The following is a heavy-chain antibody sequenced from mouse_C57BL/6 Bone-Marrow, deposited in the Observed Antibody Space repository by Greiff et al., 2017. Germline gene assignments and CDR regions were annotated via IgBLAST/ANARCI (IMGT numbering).Heavy chain of an antibody. D-gene: IGHD2-4*01. Sequence: VKPGASVKMSCKASGYTFTDYYMNWVKQSHGKSLEWIGVINPYNGGTSYNQKFKGKATLTVDKSSSTAYMELNSLTSEDSAVYYCARRDYPNAMDYWGQGTSVTVSS. J-gene: IGHJ4*01. V-gene: IGHV1-19*01. CDR1: GYTFTDYY. CDR2: INPYNGGT. CDR3: ARRDYPNAMDY.